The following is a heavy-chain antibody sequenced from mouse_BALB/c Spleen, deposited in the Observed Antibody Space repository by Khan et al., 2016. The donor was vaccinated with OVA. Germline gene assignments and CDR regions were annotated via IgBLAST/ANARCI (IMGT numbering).Heavy chain of an antibody. CDR1: GFNIKDYY. CDR3: TRSGYSAWFAY. CDR2: IDPENGET. V-gene: IGHV14-1*02. Sequence: VQLKESGAELVRPGALVKLSCKASGFNIKDYYMHWVKQRPEQGLEWIGWIDPENGETVYDPKFQDKASITADTSSNTAYLQLSSLISEDTAVYYCTRSGYSAWFAYWGQGTPVTVSA. J-gene: IGHJ3*01.